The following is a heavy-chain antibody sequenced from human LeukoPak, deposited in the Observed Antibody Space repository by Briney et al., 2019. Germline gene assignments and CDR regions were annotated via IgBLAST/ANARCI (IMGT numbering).Heavy chain of an antibody. CDR2: INPSGGST. Sequence: ASVKVSCKASGYTFTSYYMHWVRQAPGQGLEWMGIINPSGGSTSYAQKFQGRVTMTRDTSISTAYVEVNWLISDDTAIYYCARDVSSTPNWEFDYWGQGTLVTVSS. CDR1: GYTFTSYY. CDR3: ARDVSSTPNWEFDY. J-gene: IGHJ4*02. V-gene: IGHV1-46*01. D-gene: IGHD1-26*01.